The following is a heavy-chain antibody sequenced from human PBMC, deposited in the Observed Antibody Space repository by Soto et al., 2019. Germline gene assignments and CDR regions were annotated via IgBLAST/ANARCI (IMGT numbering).Heavy chain of an antibody. CDR3: ARDQGYVVY. V-gene: IGHV1-3*04. J-gene: IGHJ4*03. CDR2: INTDNGDA. CDR1: GYTFTSYS. Sequence: QVQLVQSGAEVKKPGASVKVSCKASGYTFTSYSIHWVRQAPGQGLEWIGWINTDNGDAKYSQKFQGRVTVTRDTSATTAYMEVSSLRSEDTAVYYCARDQGYVVYWGPGTLVTVSS.